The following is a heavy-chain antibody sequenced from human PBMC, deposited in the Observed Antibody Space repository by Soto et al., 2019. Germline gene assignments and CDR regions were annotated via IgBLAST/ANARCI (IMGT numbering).Heavy chain of an antibody. D-gene: IGHD3-10*02. J-gene: IGHJ4*02. CDR2: IYYSGST. CDR1: GDSMSSYY. CDR3: ARHVRSSSWIVDH. Sequence: QVQLQESGPGLVKPSETLSLNCIVSGDSMSSYYWSWIRQPPGKGLEWIGYIYYSGSTSYNPSLKSRVTISIDTSKNQFSLKLTSVAAADTAVYYCARHVRSSSWIVDHWGQGTLVTVSS. V-gene: IGHV4-59*08.